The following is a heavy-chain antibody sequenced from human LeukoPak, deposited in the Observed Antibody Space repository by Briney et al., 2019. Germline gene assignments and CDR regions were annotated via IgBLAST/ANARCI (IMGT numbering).Heavy chain of an antibody. Sequence: PGGSLRLSCAASGFTFTNYVMHWVRQAPGKGLEWVAVVSSDGTFNDYADSVKGRFTISRDNSKNTLYLQINSLKTGDTAVYYCARAGIARRLGLVYYYYMDVWGKGTTVTVSS. CDR2: VSSDGTFN. J-gene: IGHJ6*03. CDR3: ARAGIARRLGLVYYYYMDV. CDR1: GFTFTNYV. D-gene: IGHD6-13*01. V-gene: IGHV3-30-3*01.